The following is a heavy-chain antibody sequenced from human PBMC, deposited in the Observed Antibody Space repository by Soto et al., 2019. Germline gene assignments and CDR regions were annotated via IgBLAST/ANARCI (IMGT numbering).Heavy chain of an antibody. J-gene: IGHJ6*02. V-gene: IGHV3-48*02. CDR3: ARDPHVDTAMVTYYYYYGMDV. CDR1: GFTFSSYS. CDR2: ISSSSSTI. D-gene: IGHD5-18*01. Sequence: GGSLRFSCAASGFTFSSYSMNWVRQAPGKGLEWVSYISSSSSTIYYADSVKGRFTISRDNAKNSLYLQMNSLRDEDTAVYYCARDPHVDTAMVTYYYYYGMDVWGQGTTVTVSS.